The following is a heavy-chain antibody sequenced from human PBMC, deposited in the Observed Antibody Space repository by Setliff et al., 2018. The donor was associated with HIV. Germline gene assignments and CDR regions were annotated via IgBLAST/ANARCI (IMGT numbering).Heavy chain of an antibody. CDR3: ARDGGSYYYYYYYMDV. J-gene: IGHJ6*03. CDR2: ISSSSSYI. CDR1: GFTFSSYS. D-gene: IGHD1-26*01. Sequence: PGGSLRLSCAASGFTFSSYSMNWVRQAPGKGLEWVSSISSSSSYIYYADSVKGRSTISRDNAKNSLYLQMNSLRAEDTAVYYCARDGGSYYYYYYYMDVWGKGTTVTVSS. V-gene: IGHV3-21*01.